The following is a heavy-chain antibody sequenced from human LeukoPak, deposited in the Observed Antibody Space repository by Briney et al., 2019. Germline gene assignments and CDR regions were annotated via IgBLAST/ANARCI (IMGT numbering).Heavy chain of an antibody. CDR1: GHSFTSYY. J-gene: IGHJ4*02. V-gene: IGHV1-46*01. CDR3: ARDIPYEVTFGGVTVMGSFVLDY. D-gene: IGHD3-16*02. Sequence: GASVKVSRKASGHSFTSYYMHWVRQAPGQGLEWMGIINPSGGSTSYAQRFQGRVTLTRDTSTTTVYMELSSLRSEDTAVYYCARDIPYEVTFGGVTVMGSFVLDYWGQGTLVTVSS. CDR2: INPSGGST.